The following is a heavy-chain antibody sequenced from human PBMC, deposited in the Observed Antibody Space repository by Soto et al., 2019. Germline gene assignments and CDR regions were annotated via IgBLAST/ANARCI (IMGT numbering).Heavy chain of an antibody. J-gene: IGHJ3*02. D-gene: IGHD3-22*01. Sequence: ASVKVSCKASGYTFTSYYMHWVRQAPGQGLEWMGITNPSGGSTSYAQKFQGRVTMTRDTSTSTVYMELSSLRSEDTAVYYCARIDNYYDSSGEARYDAFDIWGQGKMVTVSS. CDR1: GYTFTSYY. V-gene: IGHV1-46*01. CDR3: ARIDNYYDSSGEARYDAFDI. CDR2: TNPSGGST.